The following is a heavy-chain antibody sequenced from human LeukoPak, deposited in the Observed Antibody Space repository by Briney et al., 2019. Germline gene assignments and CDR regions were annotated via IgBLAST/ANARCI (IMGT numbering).Heavy chain of an antibody. D-gene: IGHD3-22*01. Sequence: GGSLRLSCAASGFTFSGSAMHWARQASGKGLEWVGRIRSKANSYATAYAASVKGRFTISRDDSKNTAYLQMNSLKTEDTAVYYCTSTDLEYYYDSSGYQTPDYWGQGTLVTVSS. CDR1: GFTFSGSA. V-gene: IGHV3-73*01. J-gene: IGHJ4*02. CDR3: TSTDLEYYYDSSGYQTPDY. CDR2: IRSKANSYAT.